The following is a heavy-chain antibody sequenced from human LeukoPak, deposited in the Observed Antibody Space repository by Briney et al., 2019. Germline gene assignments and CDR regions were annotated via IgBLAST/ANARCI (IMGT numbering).Heavy chain of an antibody. V-gene: IGHV1-69*02. J-gene: IGHJ4*02. CDR1: GGTFSSYT. CDR3: ARPPYDFWSGYLYY. D-gene: IGHD3-3*01. CDR2: IIPILGIA. Sequence: SVKVSCKASGGTFSSYTISWVRQAPGQGLEWMGRIIPILGIANYAQKFQGRVTITADKSTSTAYMELSSLRSDDTAVYYCARPPYDFWSGYLYYWGQGTLVTVSS.